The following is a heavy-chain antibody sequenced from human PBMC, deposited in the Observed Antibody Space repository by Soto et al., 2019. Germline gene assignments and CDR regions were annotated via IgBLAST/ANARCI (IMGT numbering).Heavy chain of an antibody. D-gene: IGHD2-21*01. V-gene: IGHV3-13*01. CDR2: IRTAGNT. Sequence: EVQLVESGGDLVQPGGSLRLSCAASGFTFSNYDMHWVRQATGKGLEWVSTIRTAGNTYSPGSVKGRFTISRENAKNSLYLQMNSLRVDDTAVYYCARGRDSGLYYFDYWGRGTLVTVSS. CDR3: ARGRDSGLYYFDY. J-gene: IGHJ4*02. CDR1: GFTFSNYD.